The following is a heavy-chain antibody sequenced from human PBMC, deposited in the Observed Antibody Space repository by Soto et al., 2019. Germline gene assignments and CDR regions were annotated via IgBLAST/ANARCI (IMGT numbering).Heavy chain of an antibody. Sequence: SETLSLTCTVSGCSISSGDSYWSWIRQPPGKGLEWIGYIYYIGSTYYNPSLKSRVTISVDTSKNQFSLKLSSVTAADTAVYYCARDSSRNWFDPWGQGTLVTVSS. CDR3: ARDSSRNWFDP. CDR2: IYYIGST. V-gene: IGHV4-30-4*01. CDR1: GCSISSGDSY. J-gene: IGHJ5*02.